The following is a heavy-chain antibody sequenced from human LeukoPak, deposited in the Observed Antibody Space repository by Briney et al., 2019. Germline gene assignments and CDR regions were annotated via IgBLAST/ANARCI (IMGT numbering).Heavy chain of an antibody. V-gene: IGHV1-18*01. J-gene: IGHJ3*02. CDR2: ISAYNGNT. CDR3: ARDSFYDFWSGYYKDDAFDI. D-gene: IGHD3-3*01. Sequence: ASVKVSCKASGYTFTSYGISWVRQAPGQGLEWMGWISAYNGNTNYAQKLQGRVTMTTDTSTSTAYMELRSPRSDDTAVYYCARDSFYDFWSGYYKDDAFDIWGQGTMVTVSS. CDR1: GYTFTSYG.